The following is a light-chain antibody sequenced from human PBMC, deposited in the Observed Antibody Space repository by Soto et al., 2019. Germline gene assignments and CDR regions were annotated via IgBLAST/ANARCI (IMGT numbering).Light chain of an antibody. Sequence: QSVLTQPASVSGSPGQSITISCTGTSSDVGSYNLVSWYQQHPGKAPKFIIYEVTKRPSGVSNRFSGSKSGNTASLTISGLQAEDEADYHCCSYAGSRTFVVFGGGTKLTVL. J-gene: IGLJ2*01. CDR3: CSYAGSRTFVV. CDR2: EVT. V-gene: IGLV2-23*02. CDR1: SSDVGSYNL.